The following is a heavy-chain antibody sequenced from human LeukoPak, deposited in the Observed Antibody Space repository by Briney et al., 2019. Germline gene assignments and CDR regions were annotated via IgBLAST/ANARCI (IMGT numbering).Heavy chain of an antibody. CDR3: ARGSYSSGWDP. CDR1: GFTFSNYW. D-gene: IGHD6-19*01. J-gene: IGHJ5*02. Sequence: GGSLRLSCAASGFTFSNYWMHWVRQAPGKGLVWVSRINSDGSSTRYADSVKGRLTISRDNAKNTLYLQVNSLRAEDTAVYYCARGSYSSGWDPWGQGTLVTVSS. CDR2: INSDGSST. V-gene: IGHV3-74*01.